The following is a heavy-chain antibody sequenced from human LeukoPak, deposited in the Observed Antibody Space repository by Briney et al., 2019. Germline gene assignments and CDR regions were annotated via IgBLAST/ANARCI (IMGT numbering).Heavy chain of an antibody. CDR2: IIPIFGTA. CDR1: GGTFSSYA. V-gene: IGHV1-69*13. Sequence: GASVKVSCKDSGGTFSSYAISWVRQAPGQGLEWMGGIIPIFGTANYAQKFQGRVTITADESTSTAYMELSSLRSEDTAVYYCARDQVAVAATYYGMDVWGQGTTVTVSS. CDR3: ARDQVAVAATYYGMDV. J-gene: IGHJ6*02. D-gene: IGHD2-15*01.